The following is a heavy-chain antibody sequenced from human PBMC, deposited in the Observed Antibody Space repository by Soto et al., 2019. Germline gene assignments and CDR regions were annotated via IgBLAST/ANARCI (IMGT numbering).Heavy chain of an antibody. CDR1: GGSISTSY. CDR3: ARGASSSWPTYYYDY. V-gene: IGHV4-59*01. J-gene: IGHJ4*02. CDR2: VYYSGST. D-gene: IGHD6-13*01. Sequence: SETPCLPCTVSGGSISTSYWSWIRPPPGKGLEWMGYVYYSGSTKYNPSLKSRVTISVDTSKNQFSLELSSVTAADTAVYYCARGASSSWPTYYYDYWGQGTLVTSPQ.